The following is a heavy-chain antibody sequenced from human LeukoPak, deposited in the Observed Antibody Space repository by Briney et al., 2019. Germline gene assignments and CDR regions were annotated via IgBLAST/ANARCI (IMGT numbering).Heavy chain of an antibody. CDR2: LYYSGST. D-gene: IGHD3-22*01. V-gene: IGHV4-30-4*07. Sequence: PSETLSLTCAVSGGSIGSVDYSWSWIRQPPGKGLEWIGYLYYSGSTYYNPSLKSRVTISVDTSKNHFSLRLSSVTAADTAVYYCARGVRQRGYYIGYYFDYWGQGTLVTVSS. J-gene: IGHJ4*02. CDR3: ARGVRQRGYYIGYYFDY. CDR1: GGSIGSVDYS.